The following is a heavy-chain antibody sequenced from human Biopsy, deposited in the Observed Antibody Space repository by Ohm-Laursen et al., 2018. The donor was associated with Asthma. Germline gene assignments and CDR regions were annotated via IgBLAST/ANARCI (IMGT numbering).Heavy chain of an antibody. J-gene: IGHJ4*02. Sequence: SSLRLSCSASGRHFGSYNMHWARQAPGKGLEWVAVITFDGSTQHYGDSVKGRFTISRDNSKNMLFLQMNSLRAEDTAVYYCLRDTLGYYFDIWGQGTKVTVSS. CDR3: LRDTLGYYFDI. CDR2: ITFDGSTQ. V-gene: IGHV3-30-3*01. D-gene: IGHD6-13*01. CDR1: GRHFGSYN.